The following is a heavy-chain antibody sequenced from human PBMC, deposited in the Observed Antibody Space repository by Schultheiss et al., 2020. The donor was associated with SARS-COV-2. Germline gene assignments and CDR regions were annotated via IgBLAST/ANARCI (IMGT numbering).Heavy chain of an antibody. CDR1: GYSFTSYW. D-gene: IGHD5-24*01. V-gene: IGHV5-51*01. CDR2: IYPGDSDT. CDR3: ARQSPYNYGYMWFDP. J-gene: IGHJ5*02. Sequence: GGSLRLSCKGSGYSFTSYWIGWVRQMPGKGLEWMGIIYPGDSDTRYSPSFQGQVTISADKSITTAYLQWSSLKASDTAMYDCARQSPYNYGYMWFDPWGQGTLGTVAA.